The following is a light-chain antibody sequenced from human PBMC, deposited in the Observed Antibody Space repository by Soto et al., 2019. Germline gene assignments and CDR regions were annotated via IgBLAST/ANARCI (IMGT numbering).Light chain of an antibody. CDR3: QQRSNWPPIT. V-gene: IGKV3-11*01. CDR1: QSVSSY. CDR2: DAY. J-gene: IGKJ5*01. Sequence: EIVLTQSPATLSLSPGERATLSCRASQSVSSYLAWYQQKPGQAPRLLIYDAYNRATGIPARFSGSGSGTDFTLTISSLEPEDFAVYYCQQRSNWPPITFGQGTRREIK.